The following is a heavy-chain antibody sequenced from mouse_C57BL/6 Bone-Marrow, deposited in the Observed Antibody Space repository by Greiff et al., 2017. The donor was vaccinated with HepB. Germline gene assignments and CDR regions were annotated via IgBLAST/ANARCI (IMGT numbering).Heavy chain of an antibody. CDR3: ARKGDYYGSLAY. V-gene: IGHV2-2*01. J-gene: IGHJ3*01. CDR2: IWSGGST. Sequence: QVQLQQSGPGLVQPSQRLSITCTVSGFSLTSYGVHWVRQSPGKGLEWLGVIWSGGSTDYNAAFISRLSISKDNSKSQVFFKMNSLQADDTAIYYCARKGDYYGSLAYWGQGTLVTVSA. CDR1: GFSLTSYG. D-gene: IGHD1-1*01.